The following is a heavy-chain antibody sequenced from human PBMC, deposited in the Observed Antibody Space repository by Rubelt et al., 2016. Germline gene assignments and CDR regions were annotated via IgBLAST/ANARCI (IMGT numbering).Heavy chain of an antibody. CDR1: GFTFSDYY. J-gene: IGHJ5*01. V-gene: IGHV3-11*04. CDR3: AGDRVSGRGCCDS. D-gene: IGHD2-15*01. Sequence: QVQLVESGGTLVKPGGSLRLSCTASGFTFSDYYMSWIRQAPGKGLEWVSYMSSGGSSKSYADPVKGRFTISRENSKNPRYLQMNSLRVEDTGGDDLAGDRVSGRGCCDSWGQGTLVTVSS. CDR2: MSSGGSSK.